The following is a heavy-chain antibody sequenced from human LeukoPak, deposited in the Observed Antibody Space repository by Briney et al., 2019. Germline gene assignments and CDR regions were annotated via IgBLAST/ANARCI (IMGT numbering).Heavy chain of an antibody. CDR2: IYYSGST. J-gene: IGHJ3*02. D-gene: IGHD6-13*01. CDR1: GGSISSGGYY. CDR3: AREFSSSWYRGDAFDI. Sequence: SETLSLTCTVSGGSISSGGYYWSWIRQHPGKGLEWIGYIYYSGSTYCNPSLKSRVTISVDTSKNQFSLKLSSATAADTAVYYCAREFSSSWYRGDAFDIWGQGTMVTVSS. V-gene: IGHV4-31*03.